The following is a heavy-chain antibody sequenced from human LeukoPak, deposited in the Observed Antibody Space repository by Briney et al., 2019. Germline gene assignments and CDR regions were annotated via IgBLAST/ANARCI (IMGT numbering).Heavy chain of an antibody. Sequence: PGGSLRLSCTASGFTFSSYWMTWVRQAPGKGLEWVANIRKDGSVKSYVDSVKGRFTISRDNAKNSLYLQMNSLKAEDTAIYYCATSIGVAVAFDFWGQGTLVTVSS. CDR1: GFTFSSYW. V-gene: IGHV3-7*03. D-gene: IGHD6-19*01. CDR3: ATSIGVAVAFDF. CDR2: IRKDGSVK. J-gene: IGHJ4*02.